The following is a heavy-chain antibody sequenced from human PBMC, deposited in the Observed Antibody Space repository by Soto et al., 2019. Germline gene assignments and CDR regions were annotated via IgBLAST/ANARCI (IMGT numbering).Heavy chain of an antibody. CDR1: GFTFTTYT. J-gene: IGHJ4*02. V-gene: IGHV3-48*01. D-gene: IGHD1-26*01. CDR3: ARLGSIYFDF. CDR2: ISSASSTI. Sequence: PGGSLRLSCAASGFTFTTYTMNWVRQAPGKGLEWISYISSASSTISYADSVKGRFTISRDNAKNSLYLQMNSLRAEDTAVYCCARLGSIYFDFWGQGALVTVSS.